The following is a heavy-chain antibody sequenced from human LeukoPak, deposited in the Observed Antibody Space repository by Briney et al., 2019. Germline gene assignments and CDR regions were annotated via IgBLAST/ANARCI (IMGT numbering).Heavy chain of an antibody. D-gene: IGHD2-15*01. CDR3: AREEYCSGGSCSDY. CDR2: IYYSGST. V-gene: IGHV4-30-4*08. J-gene: IGHJ4*02. CDR1: GGSFSGYY. Sequence: PSETLSLTCAVYGGSFSGYYWSWIRQPPGKGLEWIGYIYYSGSTYYNPSLKSRVTISVDTSKNQFSLKLSSVTAADTAVYYWAREEYCSGGSCSDYWGQGTLVTVSS.